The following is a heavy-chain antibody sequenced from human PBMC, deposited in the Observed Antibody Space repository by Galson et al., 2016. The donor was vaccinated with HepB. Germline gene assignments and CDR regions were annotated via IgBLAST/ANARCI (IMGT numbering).Heavy chain of an antibody. CDR1: GFTFDDHA. D-gene: IGHD6-13*01. V-gene: IGHV3-9*01. CDR2: ISWNSLII. Sequence: SLRLSCAASGFTFDDHAMHWVRQAPGKGLEWVSGISWNSLIIVYADSVKGRFTVSRDNAENSLYLQVNSLRVEDTAIYYCARGVRQQLVWYYYYAMDVWGQGTTVTVSS. CDR3: ARGVRQQLVWYYYYAMDV. J-gene: IGHJ6*02.